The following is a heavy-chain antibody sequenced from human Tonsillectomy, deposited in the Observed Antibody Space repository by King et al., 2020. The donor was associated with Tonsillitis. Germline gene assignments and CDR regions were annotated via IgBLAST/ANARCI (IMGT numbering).Heavy chain of an antibody. J-gene: IGHJ3*02. CDR3: AREISLADAFDI. CDR1: GGSISSYY. CDR2: IYYSGST. D-gene: IGHD1-1*01. Sequence: QLQESGPGLVKPSETLSLTCTVSGGSISSYYWSWIRQPPGKGLEWVGYIYYSGSTNYNPSLKSRVTMSVDTSKSQFSLKLSSLTAADTAVYYCAREISLADAFDIWGQGTMVTVSS. V-gene: IGHV4-59*01.